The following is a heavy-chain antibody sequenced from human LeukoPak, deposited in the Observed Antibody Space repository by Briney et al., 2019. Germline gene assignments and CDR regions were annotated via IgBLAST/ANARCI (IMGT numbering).Heavy chain of an antibody. CDR2: ISGSDGST. V-gene: IGHV3-23*01. CDR1: GFTFSSYA. CDR3: AKDSAKKYDDY. Sequence: GGSLRLSCAASGFTFSSYAMSWVRQAPGKGLEWVSGISGSDGSTNYADSVKGRYTISRENSKNTLYLQMNSLRAEDTAVYYCAKDSAKKYDDYWGQGTLVTVSS. J-gene: IGHJ4*02. D-gene: IGHD2/OR15-2a*01.